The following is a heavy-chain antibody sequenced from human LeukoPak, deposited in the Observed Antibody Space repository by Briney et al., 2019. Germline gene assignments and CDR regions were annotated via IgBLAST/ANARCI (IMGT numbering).Heavy chain of an antibody. CDR1: GGSISSYY. J-gene: IGHJ4*02. CDR2: IYYSGST. Sequence: SETLSLTCTVSGGSISSYYRSWIRQPPGKGLEWIGYIYYSGSTNYNPSLKSRVTISVDTSKNQFSLKLSSVTAADTAVYYCARGRYSEIDYWGQGTLVTVSS. CDR3: ARGRYSEIDY. V-gene: IGHV4-59*01. D-gene: IGHD1-1*01.